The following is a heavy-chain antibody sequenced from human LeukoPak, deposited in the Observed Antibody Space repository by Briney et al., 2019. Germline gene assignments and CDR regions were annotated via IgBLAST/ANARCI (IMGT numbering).Heavy chain of an antibody. D-gene: IGHD4-17*01. CDR3: ARAYNYGDAGVPRD. CDR1: GYTFTSYG. J-gene: IGHJ4*02. Sequence: GASVKVSCKASGYTFTSYGISWVRQAPGQGLEWMGWISTYSGNTNYAQKLQGRVTMTTDTSTSTAYLEVRSLRSDDTAVYYCARAYNYGDAGVPRDWGQGTLVTVSS. CDR2: ISTYSGNT. V-gene: IGHV1-18*01.